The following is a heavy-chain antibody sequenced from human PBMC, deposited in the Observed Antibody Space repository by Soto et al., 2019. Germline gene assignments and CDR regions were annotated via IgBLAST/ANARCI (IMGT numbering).Heavy chain of an antibody. V-gene: IGHV4-39*01. CDR1: GGSISSDNYY. Sequence: QLQLQVSGPGLVKPSETLSLTCTVSGGSISSDNYYWGWIRQPPGKGLEWIASIYYSGSTYYHPSLKSGVTISVDTSKSQFSLKLSSVTAADTAVYYCARHSAYGDSYHYMDVWGKGTTVTVSS. CDR2: IYYSGST. CDR3: ARHSAYGDSYHYMDV. J-gene: IGHJ6*03. D-gene: IGHD4-17*01.